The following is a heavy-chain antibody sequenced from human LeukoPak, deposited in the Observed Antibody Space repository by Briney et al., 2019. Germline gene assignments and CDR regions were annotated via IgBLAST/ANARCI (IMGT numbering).Heavy chain of an antibody. V-gene: IGHV4-39*07. D-gene: IGHD3-10*01. Sequence: PSEILSLTCTVSGGSISSSSYYWGWIRQPPGKGLEWIGSIYYSGSTYYNPSLKSRVTISVDTSKNQFSLKLSSVTAADTAVYYCAPLDYGSGRWDYWGQGTLVTVSS. J-gene: IGHJ4*02. CDR3: APLDYGSGRWDY. CDR2: IYYSGST. CDR1: GGSISSSSYY.